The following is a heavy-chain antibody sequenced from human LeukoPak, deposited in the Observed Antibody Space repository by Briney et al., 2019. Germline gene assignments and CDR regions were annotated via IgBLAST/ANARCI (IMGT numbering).Heavy chain of an antibody. CDR2: INPSGGST. J-gene: IGHJ6*04. Sequence: GASVTVSCKASGYTFTSYYMHWVRQAPGQGLEWMGIINPSGGSTSYAQKFQGRVTMTRDTSTSTVYMELSSLRSEDTAVYYCARDSGNMVRGVIKGMDVWGKGTTVTVSS. V-gene: IGHV1-46*01. D-gene: IGHD3-10*01. CDR1: GYTFTSYY. CDR3: ARDSGNMVRGVIKGMDV.